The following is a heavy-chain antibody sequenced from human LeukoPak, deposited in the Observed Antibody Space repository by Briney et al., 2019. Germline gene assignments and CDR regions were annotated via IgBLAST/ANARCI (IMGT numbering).Heavy chain of an antibody. J-gene: IGHJ3*02. CDR3: ARTRVQMATMGSISAFDI. V-gene: IGHV4-61*02. CDR2: IYTSGST. Sequence: SQTLSLTCTVSGGSISSGSYYWSWIRQPAGKGLEWIGRIYTSGSTNYNPSLKIRVTISVDTSKNQFSLKLSSVTAADTAVYYCARTRVQMATMGSISAFDIWGQGTMVTVSS. D-gene: IGHD5-24*01. CDR1: GGSISSGSYY.